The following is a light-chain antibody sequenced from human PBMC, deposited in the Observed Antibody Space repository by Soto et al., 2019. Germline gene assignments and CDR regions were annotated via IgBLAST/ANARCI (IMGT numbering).Light chain of an antibody. J-gene: IGKJ1*01. CDR2: DAS. Sequence: DIQMTQSPSTLSASVGDRVTITCRASQSVSHYLAWYQQKPGKAPNLLIFDASSLEGGVPSRFSGSGSGTEFTLTISSLQPDDFATYYCQHYDTSSPWTFGQGTKVDIK. CDR3: QHYDTSSPWT. V-gene: IGKV1-5*01. CDR1: QSVSHY.